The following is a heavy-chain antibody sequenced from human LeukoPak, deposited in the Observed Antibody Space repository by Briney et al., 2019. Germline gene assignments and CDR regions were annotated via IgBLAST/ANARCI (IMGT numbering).Heavy chain of an antibody. D-gene: IGHD3-10*01. V-gene: IGHV3-74*01. CDR1: GFTSSSYW. Sequence: PGGSLRLACAASGFTSSSYWMHWVRQVPGKGLVWVSRISGDGTARNYADSVKGRFTISRDDAKNTVDLQMNSLRGEDTAVYYCVRGRGSYGWFDPWGQGTLVTVFS. CDR2: ISGDGTAR. CDR3: VRGRGSYGWFDP. J-gene: IGHJ5*02.